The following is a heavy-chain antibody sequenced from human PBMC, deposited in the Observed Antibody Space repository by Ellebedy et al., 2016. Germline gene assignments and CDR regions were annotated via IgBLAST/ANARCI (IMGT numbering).Heavy chain of an antibody. CDR2: FYHSGST. Sequence: GSLRLSXTVSGYSISSDYYWGWIRQPPGKGLEWIGSFYHSGSTYYNPSLKSRVTISVDMSKNQFSLKLSSVTAADTAVYYCARQQKLTMIVVVITPFDYWGQGTLVTVSS. CDR1: GYSISSDYY. V-gene: IGHV4-38-2*02. CDR3: ARQQKLTMIVVVITPFDY. J-gene: IGHJ4*02. D-gene: IGHD3-22*01.